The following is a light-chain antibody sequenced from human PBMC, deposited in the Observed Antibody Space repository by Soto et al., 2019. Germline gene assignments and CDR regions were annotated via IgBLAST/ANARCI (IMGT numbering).Light chain of an antibody. CDR2: RNN. V-gene: IGLV1-47*01. CDR3: AAWDGSLSGPV. J-gene: IGLJ2*01. CDR1: SSNIGSNY. Sequence: QSVLTQPPSASGTPGQRVTISCSGSSSNIGSNYVYWYQQLPGTAPKVLIYRNNQRPSGVPGRFAGSKSGTSASLAISGLRSDDEADYYCAAWDGSLSGPVFGGGTKLTVL.